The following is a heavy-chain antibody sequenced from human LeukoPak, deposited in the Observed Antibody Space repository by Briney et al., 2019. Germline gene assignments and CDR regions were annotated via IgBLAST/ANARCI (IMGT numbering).Heavy chain of an antibody. D-gene: IGHD6-6*01. CDR2: ISWYSGSI. CDR3: AKDSSVGPVDY. CDR1: GFTFDDYA. J-gene: IGHJ4*02. V-gene: IGHV3-9*01. Sequence: GGSPRLSCAASGFTFDDYAMHWVRQAPGKGLEWVSGISWYSGSIGYADSVKGRFTISRDNSKNSLYLQMNSLRTEDTALYYCAKDSSVGPVDYWGQGTLVTVSS.